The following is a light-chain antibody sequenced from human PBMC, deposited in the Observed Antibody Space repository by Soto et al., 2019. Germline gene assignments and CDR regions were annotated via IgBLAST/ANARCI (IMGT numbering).Light chain of an antibody. CDR1: QSVSSY. J-gene: IGKJ5*01. Sequence: EIVLTQSPATLSLSPGERATLSCRASQSVSSYLAWYQQKPGQAPRLLIYDASNRATGIPARFSGSGSGTDFTLIISSLEPEDFAVYYCQQRSSFFGQGTRLEIK. V-gene: IGKV3-11*01. CDR3: QQRSSF. CDR2: DAS.